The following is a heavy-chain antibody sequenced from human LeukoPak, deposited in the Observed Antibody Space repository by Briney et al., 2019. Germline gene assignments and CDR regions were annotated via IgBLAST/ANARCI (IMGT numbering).Heavy chain of an antibody. CDR2: IYNSGST. J-gene: IGHJ4*02. D-gene: IGHD6-19*01. V-gene: IGHV4-59*01. CDR3: ARGGWYSDY. Sequence: ASETLSLTCTVSGGSFSSYYWSWIRQPPGKGLEWTGYIYNSGSTKYNPSLKSRVTMSMDTSKNQFSLKLSSVTAADTAVYYCARGGWYSDYWGQGSLVTVSS. CDR1: GGSFSSYY.